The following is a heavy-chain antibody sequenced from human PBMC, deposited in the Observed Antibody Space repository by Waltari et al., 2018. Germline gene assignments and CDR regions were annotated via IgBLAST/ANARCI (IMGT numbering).Heavy chain of an antibody. CDR3: ATMGSTDGSHYLYHFDS. Sequence: DVVLVESGGGLIQPGGSLKLSCSVSGFSVSNNFMSWVRQAPGKGLEWVSDLYSGVTVYYADAVKGRFSISRDNSKNTLYLQMDNLRVEDTAVYFCATMGSTDGSHYLYHFDSWGQGTLVTVSS. V-gene: IGHV3-53*01. J-gene: IGHJ4*02. D-gene: IGHD3-10*01. CDR2: LYSGVTV. CDR1: GFSVSNNF.